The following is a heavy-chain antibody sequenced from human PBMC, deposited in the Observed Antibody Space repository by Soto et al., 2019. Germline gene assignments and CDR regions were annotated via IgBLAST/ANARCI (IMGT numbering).Heavy chain of an antibody. CDR2: ISAYNGNT. V-gene: IGHV1-18*01. J-gene: IGHJ4*02. CDR1: GYTFTSYG. CDR3: ARVLPASMASWYYFDY. Sequence: GASVKVSCKASGYTFTSYGISWVRQAPGQGLEWMGWISAYNGNTNYAQKLQGRVTMTTDTSTSTAYMELRSLRSDDTAVYYCARVLPASMASWYYFDYWGQGTLVTVSS. D-gene: IGHD2-8*02.